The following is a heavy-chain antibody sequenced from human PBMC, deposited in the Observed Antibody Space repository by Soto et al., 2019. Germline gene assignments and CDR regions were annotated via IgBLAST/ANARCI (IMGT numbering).Heavy chain of an antibody. CDR1: GGTFSNYG. CDR2: IIPIFGTA. J-gene: IGHJ1*01. D-gene: IGHD3-22*01. CDR3: ARDGTLYDSSAYYYLY. V-gene: IGHV1-69*13. Sequence: SVKVSCKASGGTFSNYGVNWVRQAPGQGLEWVGGIIPIFGTAKYAQKFQGRVTITADDSTRTAYMELSSLRSEDTAVYYCARDGTLYDSSAYYYLYWGQGTLVTVS.